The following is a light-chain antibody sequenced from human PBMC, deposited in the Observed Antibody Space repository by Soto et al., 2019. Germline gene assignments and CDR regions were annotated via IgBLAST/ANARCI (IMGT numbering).Light chain of an antibody. J-gene: IGKJ4*01. CDR1: QSVSSNY. V-gene: IGKV3-20*01. Sequence: EIVLTQSPGILSLSPGERVTLSCRASQSVSSNYLAWYQQKPGQAPRLLIYSASSRATGIPDRFSGSGSGTDFTLTINRLEPEDFAVYYCQQYGGSPRVTFGGGTKVEIK. CDR2: SAS. CDR3: QQYGGSPRVT.